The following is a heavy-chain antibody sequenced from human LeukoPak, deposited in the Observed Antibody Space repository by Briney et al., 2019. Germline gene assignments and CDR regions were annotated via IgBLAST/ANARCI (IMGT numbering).Heavy chain of an antibody. J-gene: IGHJ4*02. CDR2: IYSGGST. D-gene: IGHD6-19*01. CDR3: AKMDSGIAVATTDY. Sequence: GGSLRLSCAASGFTVSSNYMSWVRQAPGKGLEWVSVIYSGGSTYYADSVKGRFTISRDNSKNTLYLQMNSLRAEDTAVYYCAKMDSGIAVATTDYWGQGTLVTVSS. V-gene: IGHV3-66*01. CDR1: GFTVSSNY.